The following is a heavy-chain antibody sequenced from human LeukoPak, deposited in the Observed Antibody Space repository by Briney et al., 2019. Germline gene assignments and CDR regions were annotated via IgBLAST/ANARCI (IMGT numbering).Heavy chain of an antibody. CDR3: ARDIAIAPFDY. V-gene: IGHV3-21*01. CDR2: ISSSSSYI. D-gene: IGHD3-16*02. J-gene: IGHJ4*02. Sequence: KPGGSLRLSCAASGFTFSSYSMNWVRQAPGKGLEWVSSISSSSSYIYYADSVKGRFTISRDNAKNSLYPQMNSLRAEDTAVYYCARDIAIAPFDYWGQGTLVTVSS. CDR1: GFTFSSYS.